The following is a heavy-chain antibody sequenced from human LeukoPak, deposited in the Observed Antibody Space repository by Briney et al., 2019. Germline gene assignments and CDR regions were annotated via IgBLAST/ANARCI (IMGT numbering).Heavy chain of an antibody. V-gene: IGHV4-59*01. CDR2: TYYSGTT. J-gene: IGHJ4*02. CDR1: GGSICGNY. CDR3: ARGQMGTIPAFDY. D-gene: IGHD5-24*01. Sequence: SETLSLTCTVSGGSICGNYWSWIRPRPGKGLEWSGRTYYSGTTNYNPSVESRVTISVDTSKNHVFLKLSSVTAADTAVYYCARGQMGTIPAFDYWGQGTLVTVSS.